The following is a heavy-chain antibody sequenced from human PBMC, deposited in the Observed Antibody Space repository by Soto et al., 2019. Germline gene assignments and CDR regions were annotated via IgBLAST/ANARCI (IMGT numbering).Heavy chain of an antibody. CDR2: ISSSSSTI. CDR1: GFTFSSYS. Sequence: GGSLRLSCAASGFTFSSYSMNWVRQAPGKGLEWVSYISSSSSTIYYADSVKGRFTISRDNAKNSLYLQMNSLRDEDTAVYYCARTPTKRYGDYVDYFDYWGQGTLVTVSS. CDR3: ARTPTKRYGDYVDYFDY. D-gene: IGHD4-17*01. V-gene: IGHV3-48*02. J-gene: IGHJ4*02.